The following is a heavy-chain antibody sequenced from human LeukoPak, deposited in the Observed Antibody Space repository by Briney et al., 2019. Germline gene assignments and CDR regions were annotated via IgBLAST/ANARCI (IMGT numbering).Heavy chain of an antibody. Sequence: GGSLRLSCTGSGFTFSSNDMSWVRQPPGKGLEWVSYISITSKTIKYADSVKGRFTISRDNAKNSLYLQMNSLRAEDTAIYYCARVDSGLDYWGHGTLVTVSS. V-gene: IGHV3-48*01. D-gene: IGHD3-10*01. CDR2: ISITSKTI. CDR3: ARVDSGLDY. J-gene: IGHJ4*01. CDR1: GFTFSSND.